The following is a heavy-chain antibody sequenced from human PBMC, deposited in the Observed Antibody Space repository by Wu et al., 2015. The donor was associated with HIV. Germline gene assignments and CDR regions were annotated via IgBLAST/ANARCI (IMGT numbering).Heavy chain of an antibody. CDR2: ITPLFGRP. CDR3: AREVGAMLANWFDP. Sequence: QVLLVQSGAEVKKPGSSLKVSCKASGGSFNNYAINWVRQAPGEGLEWMGRITPLFGRPNYAQRFQDRVTITADESTSTSYMELSSLTSEDTAVYYCAREVGAMLANWFDPWGQG. J-gene: IGHJ5*02. D-gene: IGHD3-10*01. V-gene: IGHV1-69*13. CDR1: GGSFNNYA.